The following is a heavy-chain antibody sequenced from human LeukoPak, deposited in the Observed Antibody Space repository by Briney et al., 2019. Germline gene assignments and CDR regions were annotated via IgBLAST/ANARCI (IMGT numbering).Heavy chain of an antibody. D-gene: IGHD6-19*01. CDR1: GYSISSGYY. V-gene: IGHV4-38-2*02. Sequence: PSETLSLTCTVSGYSISSGYYWGWIRQPPGKGLEWIGSIYHSGSTYYNPSLKSRVTISVDTSKNQFSLKLSSVTAADTAVYYCARQPAPYSSGWYDGFDIWGQGTMVTVSA. CDR3: ARQPAPYSSGWYDGFDI. CDR2: IYHSGST. J-gene: IGHJ3*02.